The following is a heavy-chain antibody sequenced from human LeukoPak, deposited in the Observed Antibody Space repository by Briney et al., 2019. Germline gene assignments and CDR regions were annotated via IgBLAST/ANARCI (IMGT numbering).Heavy chain of an antibody. D-gene: IGHD6-19*01. CDR2: INHSGST. J-gene: IGHJ5*02. CDR1: GGSYRGYY. Sequence: PSVTLSLTCAVYGGSYRGYYWSWIRQPPGKGLEWIGEINHSGSTNYNPSLKSRVTISVDTSKNQFSLKLSSVTAADTAVYYCARGRLAVGLNWFDPWGQGTLVTVSS. CDR3: ARGRLAVGLNWFDP. V-gene: IGHV4-34*01.